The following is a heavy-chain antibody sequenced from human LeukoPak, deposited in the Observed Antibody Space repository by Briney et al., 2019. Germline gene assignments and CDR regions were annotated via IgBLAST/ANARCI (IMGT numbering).Heavy chain of an antibody. CDR2: ISSSGSTI. V-gene: IGHV3-11*04. CDR1: GFTFSDYY. J-gene: IGHJ4*02. D-gene: IGHD6-13*01. Sequence: GGSLRLSCGASGFTFSDYYMSWIRQAPGKGLEWVSYISSSGSTIYYADSVKGRFTISRDNAKNSLYLQMNSLRAEDTAVYYCARYPPPSSSWYIPQTSHDYWGQGTLVTVSS. CDR3: ARYPPPSSSWYIPQTSHDY.